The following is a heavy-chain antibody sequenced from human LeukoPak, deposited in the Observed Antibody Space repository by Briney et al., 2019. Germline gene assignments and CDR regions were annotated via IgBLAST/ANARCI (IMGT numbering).Heavy chain of an antibody. CDR2: IYYSGST. Sequence: PSQTLSLTCTVSGGSISSGDYCWSWIRQPPGKGLEWIGYIYYSGSTYYNPSLKSRVTISVDTSKNQFSLKLSSVTAADTAVYYCARDGVGGLYYFDYWGQGTLVTVSS. CDR1: GGSISSGDYC. D-gene: IGHD4-23*01. CDR3: ARDGVGGLYYFDY. J-gene: IGHJ4*02. V-gene: IGHV4-30-4*01.